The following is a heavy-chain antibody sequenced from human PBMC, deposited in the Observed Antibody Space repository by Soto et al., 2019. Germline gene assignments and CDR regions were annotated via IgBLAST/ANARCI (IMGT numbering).Heavy chain of an antibody. V-gene: IGHV3-73*01. CDR3: ARGQGAAIGDYYYHGMDV. J-gene: IGHJ6*02. D-gene: IGHD2-2*02. CDR1: GFIFSGSA. Sequence: PGGSLRLSCAASGFIFSGSAIHWVRQASGKGLEWVGRIRSRANNFATSSAASVKGRFTFSRDDSENTAYLQMNTLKPEDTAVYYCARGQGAAIGDYYYHGMDVWGQGTTVTVSS. CDR2: IRSRANNFAT.